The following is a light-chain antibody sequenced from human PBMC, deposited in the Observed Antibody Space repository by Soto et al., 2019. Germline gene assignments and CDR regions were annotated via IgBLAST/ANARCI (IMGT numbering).Light chain of an antibody. CDR2: EAS. V-gene: IGKV1-27*01. Sequence: DIQMTQSPPSLSASIGDRVTITCRASQAISNFVAWYQQKAGKAPPLLIYEASTLQSGVPSRFSGRGSGTAFTLTISSLQAEDAATYFCQNYNGAPYAFGQGTKLEIK. J-gene: IGKJ2*01. CDR1: QAISNF. CDR3: QNYNGAPYA.